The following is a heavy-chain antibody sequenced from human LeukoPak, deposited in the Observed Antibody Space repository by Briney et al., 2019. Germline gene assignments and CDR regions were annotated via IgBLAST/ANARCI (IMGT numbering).Heavy chain of an antibody. CDR3: ASSTITMVRGYYYYMDV. Sequence: SETLSLTCTVSGGSISRYYWSWIRQPPGKGLEWIGYIYYSGSTNYNPSLKSRVTISVDTSKSQFSLKLSSVTAADTAVYYCASSTITMVRGYYYYMDVWGKGTTVTVSS. CDR2: IYYSGST. CDR1: GGSISRYY. D-gene: IGHD3-10*01. J-gene: IGHJ6*03. V-gene: IGHV4-59*01.